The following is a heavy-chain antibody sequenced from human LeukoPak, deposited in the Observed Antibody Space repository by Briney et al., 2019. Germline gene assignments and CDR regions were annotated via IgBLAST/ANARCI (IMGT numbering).Heavy chain of an antibody. CDR1: GFTFSSYA. V-gene: IGHV3-30*04. CDR3: ARVMVRGVYYYFDY. Sequence: GRSLRLSCAASGFTFSSYAMHWVRQAPGKGLEWVAVISYDGSNSHYADSVKGRFTISRDNSKNTLYLQMNSLRAEDTAVYYCARVMVRGVYYYFDYWGQGTLVTVSS. D-gene: IGHD3-10*01. J-gene: IGHJ4*02. CDR2: ISYDGSNS.